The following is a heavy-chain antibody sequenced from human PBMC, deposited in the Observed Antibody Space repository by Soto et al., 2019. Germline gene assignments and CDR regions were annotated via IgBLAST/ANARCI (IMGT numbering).Heavy chain of an antibody. CDR2: IYSGGST. J-gene: IGHJ6*02. D-gene: IGHD4-4*01. CDR3: ARDPDYSTKDYYYYYGMDV. Sequence: GGSLRLSCAASGFTVSSNYMSWVRQAPGKGLEWASVIYSGGSTYYADSVKGRFTISRDNSKNTLYLQMNSLRAEDTAVYYCARDPDYSTKDYYYYYGMDVWGQGTTVTVSS. CDR1: GFTVSSNY. V-gene: IGHV3-66*01.